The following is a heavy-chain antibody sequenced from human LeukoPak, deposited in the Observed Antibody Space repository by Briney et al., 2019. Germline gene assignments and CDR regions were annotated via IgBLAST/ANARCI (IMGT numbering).Heavy chain of an antibody. CDR3: ARNLPAADY. D-gene: IGHD2-2*01. CDR1: GFTFSSYS. Sequence: GGSLRLSCAASGFTFSSYSMNWVRQAPGKGLEWVSSISSSSSHIYYADSVKGRFTISRDNAKNSLYLQMNSLRAEDTAVYYCARNLPAADYWGQGTLVTVSS. J-gene: IGHJ4*02. CDR2: ISSSSSHI. V-gene: IGHV3-21*01.